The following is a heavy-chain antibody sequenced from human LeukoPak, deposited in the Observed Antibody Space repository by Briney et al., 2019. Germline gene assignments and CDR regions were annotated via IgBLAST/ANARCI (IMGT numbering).Heavy chain of an antibody. V-gene: IGHV4-34*01. J-gene: IGHJ4*02. Sequence: TPWDTLSLTCALYGGSFSGYYWSWIRQPPGEGVECIGEIYHSGSTNYNPSLKSRVTISVDTSKNQFSLKLSSVTAADTAVYYCASCQAGGSCYSGDLYYWGQGTLVTAS. D-gene: IGHD2-15*01. CDR2: IYHSGST. CDR1: GGSFSGYY. CDR3: ASCQAGGSCYSGDLYY.